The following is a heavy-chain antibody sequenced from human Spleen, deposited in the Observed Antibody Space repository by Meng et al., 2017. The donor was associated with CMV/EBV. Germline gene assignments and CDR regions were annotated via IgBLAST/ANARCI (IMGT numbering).Heavy chain of an antibody. CDR2: ISAYNGNT. D-gene: IGHD2-2*01. Sequence: ASVKVSCKASGYTFTSYGISWVRQAPGQGLEWMGWISAYNGNTNYAQKLQGRVTMTTDTSTSTAYMELRSLRSDDTAVYYCARDDLAAPSSYCSSTSCRPYYYYYYGMDVWGQGTTVTV. V-gene: IGHV1-18*01. J-gene: IGHJ6*02. CDR3: ARDDLAAPSSYCSSTSCRPYYYYYYGMDV. CDR1: GYTFTSYG.